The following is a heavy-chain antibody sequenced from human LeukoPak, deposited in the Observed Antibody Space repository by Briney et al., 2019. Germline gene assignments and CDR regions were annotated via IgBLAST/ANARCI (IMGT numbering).Heavy chain of an antibody. CDR2: IYSGGST. V-gene: IGHV3-66*01. CDR1: GFTFSSYS. CDR3: ARGGYSYGPTIDY. D-gene: IGHD5-18*01. J-gene: IGHJ4*02. Sequence: GGSLRLSCAASGFTFSSYSMNWVRQAPGKGLEWVSVIYSGGSTYYADSVKGRFTISRDNSKNTLYLQMNSLRAEDTAVYYCARGGYSYGPTIDYWGQGTLVTVSS.